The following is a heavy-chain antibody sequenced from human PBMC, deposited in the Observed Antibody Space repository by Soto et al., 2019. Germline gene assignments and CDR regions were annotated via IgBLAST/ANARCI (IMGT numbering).Heavy chain of an antibody. D-gene: IGHD6-13*01. V-gene: IGHV4-59*08. CDR1: GGSISSYY. CDR2: IYYTGRI. Sequence: QVQLQESGPGLVKASETLSLICTVSGGSISSYYWSWIRQPPGKGLEWIAYIYYTGRINYNPSLASRVTISLDTSANQFSLNLSSVTAADPAVYYCAGRRSRWSIDHWGQGTLVTVSS. CDR3: AGRRSRWSIDH. J-gene: IGHJ4*02.